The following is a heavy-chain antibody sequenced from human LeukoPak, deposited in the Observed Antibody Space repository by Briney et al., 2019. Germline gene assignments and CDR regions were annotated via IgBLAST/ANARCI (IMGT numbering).Heavy chain of an antibody. V-gene: IGHV1-18*01. CDR3: ARDGGRGSSWYNYYYYYMDV. D-gene: IGHD6-13*01. CDR1: GHTFTSYG. J-gene: IGHJ6*03. CDR2: ISAYNGNT. Sequence: ASVKVSCKASGHTFTSYGISWVRQAPGQGLEWMGWISAYNGNTNYAQKLQGRVTMTTDTSTSTAYMELRSLRSDDTAVYYCARDGGRGSSWYNYYYYYMDVWGKGTTVTVSS.